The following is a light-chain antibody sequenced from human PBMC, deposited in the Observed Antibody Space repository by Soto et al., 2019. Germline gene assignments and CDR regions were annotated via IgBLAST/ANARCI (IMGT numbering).Light chain of an antibody. CDR2: KAS. CDR1: QSVDTC. Sequence: DIQMTQSPSTLSASVGDRVTITCRASQSVDTCLAWYQQKPGKAPHILIYKASSLETGVPSRFSSSGSVTEFTLTISSLQPDDFEAYYCQEYYGYPWTFGQGTKVEIK. J-gene: IGKJ1*01. CDR3: QEYYGYPWT. V-gene: IGKV1-5*03.